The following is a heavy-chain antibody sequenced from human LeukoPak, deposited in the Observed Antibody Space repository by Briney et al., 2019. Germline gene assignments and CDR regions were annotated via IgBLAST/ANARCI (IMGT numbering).Heavy chain of an antibody. D-gene: IGHD3-10*01. Sequence: QPGGSLRLSCAASGFTFSNSAMTWVRQAPGKGLEWVSGISGSGTSTNYADSVKGRFTISRDNSKNTLFLQMNSLRAEDMAVYYCAKGYYGSGSYDYWGQGTLATVSS. CDR2: ISGSGTST. CDR3: AKGYYGSGSYDY. V-gene: IGHV3-23*01. J-gene: IGHJ4*02. CDR1: GFTFSNSA.